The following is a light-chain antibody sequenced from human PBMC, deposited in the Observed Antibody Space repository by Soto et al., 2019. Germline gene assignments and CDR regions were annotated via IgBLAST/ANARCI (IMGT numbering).Light chain of an antibody. CDR1: QDLTNY. CDR2: DTI. CDR3: QQSVNLPYT. Sequence: DIQMTQSPPSLAASVGDRVTITCQASQDLTNYLNWYQQKPGEAPKLLIYDTITLEEGVPTRFSGGGSGTDFTFTNNGMQPEDAAIYSCQQSVNLPYTFGQGTKLEIK. V-gene: IGKV1-33*01. J-gene: IGKJ2*01.